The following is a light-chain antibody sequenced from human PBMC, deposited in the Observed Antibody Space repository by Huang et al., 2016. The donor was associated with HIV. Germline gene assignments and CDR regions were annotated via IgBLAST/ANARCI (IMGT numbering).Light chain of an antibody. CDR1: QGISSF. CDR2: AAS. Sequence: IQLTQSPSSLSASVGDRVTITCRASQGISSFLAWYQQKPGKAPKLLMYAASTLHSGVPLRFSGSGSGPYFTLTISSLQPEDFATYYCQQFNNYPLTFGGGTKVEIK. V-gene: IGKV1-9*01. J-gene: IGKJ4*01. CDR3: QQFNNYPLT.